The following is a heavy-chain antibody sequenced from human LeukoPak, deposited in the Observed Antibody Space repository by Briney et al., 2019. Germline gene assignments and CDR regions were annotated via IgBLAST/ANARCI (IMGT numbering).Heavy chain of an antibody. CDR1: GYTFTGYY. D-gene: IGHD3-22*01. CDR3: ARDLYYYDSSGYYPFDY. J-gene: IGHJ4*02. Sequence: ASVKVSCKASGYTFTGYYIHWVRQAPGQGLEWMGWINPDSGDTNYAQKFQGRVTMTRDTSISTAYMELSGLRSDDTAVYYCARDLYYYDSSGYYPFDYWGQGTLVTVSS. V-gene: IGHV1-2*02. CDR2: INPDSGDT.